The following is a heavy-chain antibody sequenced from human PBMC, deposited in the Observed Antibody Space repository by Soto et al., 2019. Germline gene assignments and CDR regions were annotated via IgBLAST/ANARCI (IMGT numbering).Heavy chain of an antibody. J-gene: IGHJ4*02. CDR1: GFTFSSYA. V-gene: IGHV3-23*01. CDR3: AKRSSSSTFDY. D-gene: IGHD6-6*01. Sequence: EVQLLESGGGLVQPGESLRLSCAASGFTFSSYAMSWVRQAPGPGLEWVSVISGRDDSTYYADSVKGRFTISRDNSKNTLYLQMNSLRAEDTAGYYCAKRSSSSTFDYWGQGTLVTVSS. CDR2: ISGRDDST.